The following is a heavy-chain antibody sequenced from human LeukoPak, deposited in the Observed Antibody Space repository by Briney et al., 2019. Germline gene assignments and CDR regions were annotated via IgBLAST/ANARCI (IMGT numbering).Heavy chain of an antibody. D-gene: IGHD3-10*01. CDR1: GFTFSSSD. CDR2: IGPTGDT. Sequence: PGGSLRLSCAASGFTFSSSDMHWVRQAPGKGLEWVSAIGPTGDTYYPGSVKGRFTISRENARNSLYLQMHSLRAGDTAVYYCARAVPMARGVNYYDYWGQGTLVTVSS. CDR3: ARAVPMARGVNYYDY. J-gene: IGHJ4*02. V-gene: IGHV3-13*01.